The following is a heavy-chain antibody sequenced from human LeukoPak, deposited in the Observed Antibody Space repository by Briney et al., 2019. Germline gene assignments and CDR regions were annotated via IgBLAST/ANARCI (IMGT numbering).Heavy chain of an antibody. CDR2: ISSGSSYI. V-gene: IGHV3-21*04. J-gene: IGHJ4*02. CDR1: RFTFSSYS. CDR3: ARDHVAGSYWSLFFDY. Sequence: GGSLRLSCAASRFTFSSYSMNWVRQAPGKGLEWVSSISSGSSYIYYADSVKGRFTISRDNAKNSLYLQMNSLRAEDTAVYYCARDHVAGSYWSLFFDYWGQGTLVTVSS. D-gene: IGHD3-10*01.